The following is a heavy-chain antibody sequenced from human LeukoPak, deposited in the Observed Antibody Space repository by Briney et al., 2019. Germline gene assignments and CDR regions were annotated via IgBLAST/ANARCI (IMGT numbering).Heavy chain of an antibody. CDR1: GYTFTSYD. CDR2: MNPNSGNT. V-gene: IGHV1-8*01. CDR3: ARDQRCSSTSCYAGHFQH. J-gene: IGHJ1*01. Sequence: ASVKVSCKASGYTFTSYDINWVRQATGQGLEWMGWMNPNSGNTGYAQKFQGRVTMTRNTSISTAYMELSSLRSEDTAVYYCARDQRCSSTSCYAGHFQHWGQGTLVTVSS. D-gene: IGHD2-2*01.